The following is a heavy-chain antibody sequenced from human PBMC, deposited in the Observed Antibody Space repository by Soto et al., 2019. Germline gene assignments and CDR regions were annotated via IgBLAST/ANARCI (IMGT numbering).Heavy chain of an antibody. CDR2: ISPYNGHT. CDR1: GYTFTTDG. Sequence: QVQLVQSGAEVKKPGASMKVSCKASGYTFTTDGLSWGRQAPGQGLEWMGWISPYNGHTTYAQKLQGRVTMTTDTSTRKAFMELRSLRSDVTAIYYCERIYYEFLTGSYNVGADHAFDFWGQGKMVTVSS. D-gene: IGHD3-9*01. CDR3: ERIYYEFLTGSYNVGADHAFDF. J-gene: IGHJ3*01. V-gene: IGHV1-18*01.